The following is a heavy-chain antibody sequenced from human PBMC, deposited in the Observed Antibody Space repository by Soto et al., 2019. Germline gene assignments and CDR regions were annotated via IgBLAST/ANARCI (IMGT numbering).Heavy chain of an antibody. CDR3: TRDVARFLEWSHAFDI. J-gene: IGHJ3*02. V-gene: IGHV3-49*03. CDR1: GFTFCDYA. D-gene: IGHD3-3*01. Sequence: GGSLRLSCTASGFTFCDYAMSWFRQAPGKGLEWVGFIRSKAYGGTTEYAASVKGRFTISRGDSKSIAYLQMNSLRTEDTAVYYCTRDVARFLEWSHAFDIWGQGTMVTVSS. CDR2: IRSKAYGGTT.